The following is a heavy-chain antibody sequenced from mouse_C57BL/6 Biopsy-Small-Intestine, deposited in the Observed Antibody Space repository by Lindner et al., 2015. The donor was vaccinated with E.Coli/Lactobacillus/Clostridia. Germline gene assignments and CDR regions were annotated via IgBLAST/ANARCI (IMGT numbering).Heavy chain of an antibody. CDR3: ARSWSTNKYGSTRDNDY. D-gene: IGHD5-1-1*01. Sequence: SVKVSCKASGYTFTSYAMHWVRQAPGQRLEWMGWINGGNGDAKYSQKFQGRVTITRDTSASTGYMELSSLRSEDTAVYYCARSWSTNKYGSTRDNDYWGQGTLVTVSS. CDR1: GYTFTSYA. V-gene: IGHV1-53*01. J-gene: IGHJ4*01. CDR2: INGGNGDA.